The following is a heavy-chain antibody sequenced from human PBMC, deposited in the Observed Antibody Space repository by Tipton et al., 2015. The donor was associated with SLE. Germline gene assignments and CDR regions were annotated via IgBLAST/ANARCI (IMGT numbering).Heavy chain of an antibody. Sequence: TLSLTCTVSGGSISSHYWSWIRRPPGKGLEWIGSVYYFGSTNYNPSLKSRATVSVDTSRNHFSLRLTSVSGADTAVYYCATSAGYCSVTSCLGHWGQGTLVTVSS. CDR2: VYYFGST. J-gene: IGHJ4*02. D-gene: IGHD2-15*01. V-gene: IGHV4-59*11. CDR3: ATSAGYCSVTSCLGH. CDR1: GGSISSHY.